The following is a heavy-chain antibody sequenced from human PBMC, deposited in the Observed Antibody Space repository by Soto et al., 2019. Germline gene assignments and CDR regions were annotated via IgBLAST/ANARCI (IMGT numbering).Heavy chain of an antibody. V-gene: IGHV1-3*01. CDR3: ARGGGLLWFGESPH. J-gene: IGHJ4*02. D-gene: IGHD3-10*01. Sequence: QVQLVQSGAEVKKPGASVKVSCKASGYTFTSYAMHWVRQAPGQRLEWMGWINAGNGNTKYSQKFQGRVTITRDTSASTAYMELSSLRSEDTAVYYCARGGGLLWFGESPHWGQGTLVTVSS. CDR2: INAGNGNT. CDR1: GYTFTSYA.